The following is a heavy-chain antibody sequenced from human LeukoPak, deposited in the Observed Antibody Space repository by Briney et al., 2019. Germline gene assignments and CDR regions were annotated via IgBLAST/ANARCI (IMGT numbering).Heavy chain of an antibody. CDR2: IIPILGIA. CDR3: ARDWGVGGYSYGNAFDI. CDR1: GGTFSSYT. J-gene: IGHJ3*02. D-gene: IGHD5-18*01. Sequence: EASVKVSCEASGGTFSSYTISWVRQAPGQGLEWMGRIIPILGIANYAQKFQGRVTITADKSTSTAYMELSSLRSEDTAVYYCARDWGVGGYSYGNAFDIWGQGTMVTVSS. V-gene: IGHV1-69*04.